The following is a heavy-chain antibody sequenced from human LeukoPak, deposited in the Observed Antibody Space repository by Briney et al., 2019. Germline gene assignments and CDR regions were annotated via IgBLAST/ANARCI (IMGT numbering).Heavy chain of an antibody. CDR1: GYTFTSYY. CDR2: INPSGGST. V-gene: IGHV1-46*01. Sequence: ASVKVSCKASGYTFTSYYMHWVRQAPGQGLEWMGIINPSGGSTSYAQKFQGRVTMTRDTSTSTVYMELSSLRSEDTAVYYCATHRSDYVWGSYRFAFDYRGQGALVTVSS. D-gene: IGHD3-16*02. J-gene: IGHJ4*02. CDR3: ATHRSDYVWGSYRFAFDY.